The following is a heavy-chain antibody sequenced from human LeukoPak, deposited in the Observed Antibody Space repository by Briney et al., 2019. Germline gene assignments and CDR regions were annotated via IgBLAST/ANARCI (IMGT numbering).Heavy chain of an antibody. CDR3: ARGRGEYQLLNWFDP. CDR1: GGSISSYY. D-gene: IGHD2-2*01. J-gene: IGHJ5*02. V-gene: IGHV4-59*06. CDR2: IYYSGST. Sequence: SETLSLTCTVSGGSISSYYWSWIRQHPGKGLEWIGYIYYSGSTYYNPSLKSRVTISVDTSKNQFSLKLSSVTAADTAVYYCARGRGEYQLLNWFDPWGQGTLVTVSS.